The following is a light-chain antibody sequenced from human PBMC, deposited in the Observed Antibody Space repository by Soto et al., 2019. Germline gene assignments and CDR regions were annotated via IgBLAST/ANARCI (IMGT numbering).Light chain of an antibody. J-gene: IGKJ4*01. CDR1: QSVSSRY. V-gene: IGKV3-20*01. CDR3: QQYGSSRLT. CDR2: GAS. Sequence: EIELPQYPGKLSLSSGERASLSCRDSQSVSSRYVAWYQQKPGQAPRLLIYGASSRATGIPDRFSGSGSGTDFTLTISRLEPEDLAVYYCQQYGSSRLTCGGGTKVDIK.